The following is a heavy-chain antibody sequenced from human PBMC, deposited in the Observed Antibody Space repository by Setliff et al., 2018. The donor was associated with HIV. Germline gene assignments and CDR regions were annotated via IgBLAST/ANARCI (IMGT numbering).Heavy chain of an antibody. CDR1: GGSLDSFV. CDR2: ITPVLGRP. Sequence: SVKVSCKASGGSLDSFVISWVRQASGQGLEWMGGITPVLGRPNYAQKFQGRVTISADKVTNTAYMELTTLRSEDTAMYYCAKCRLQFLERCNDAFDIWGPGTMVTVS. D-gene: IGHD3-3*01. CDR3: AKCRLQFLERCNDAFDI. V-gene: IGHV1-69*10. J-gene: IGHJ3*02.